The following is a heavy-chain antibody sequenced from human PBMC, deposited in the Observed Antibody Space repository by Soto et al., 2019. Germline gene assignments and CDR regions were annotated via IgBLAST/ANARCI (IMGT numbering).Heavy chain of an antibody. CDR3: ERLSGSWQSWFES. CDR1: GDSMSICVYY. J-gene: IGHJ5*01. CDR2: IYYSGNT. V-gene: IGHV4-31*03. Sequence: SLTCTFSGDSMSICVYYLCLIRQHPGKGLEWIGYIYYSGNTYYNPSLKSRVTILVDTSKNQFSLKVSSVTAADTAVYYCERLSGSWQSWFESWGQRTPVTVSP. D-gene: IGHD1-26*01.